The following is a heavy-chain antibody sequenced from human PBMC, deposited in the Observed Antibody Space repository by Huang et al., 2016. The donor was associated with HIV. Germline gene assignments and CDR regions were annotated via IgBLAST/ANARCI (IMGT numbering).Heavy chain of an antibody. CDR2: ISASSGDT. CDR3: ARDPKYHRIGYYRQRRGIDI. Sequence: QIQLMQSGPELKQPGASVKVSCKASGYTFTSYGITWVRQAPGQGPEWMGWISASSGDTEYAQNVQGIVTLTTDTSTNIAYMELRSLRSDDTAKYYCARDPKYHRIGYYRQRRGIDIWGQGTMVIVSS. D-gene: IGHD3-22*01. J-gene: IGHJ3*02. V-gene: IGHV1-18*01. CDR1: GYTFTSYG.